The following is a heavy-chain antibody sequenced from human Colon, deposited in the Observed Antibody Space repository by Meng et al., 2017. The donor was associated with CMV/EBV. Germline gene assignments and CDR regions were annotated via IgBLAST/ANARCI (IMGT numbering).Heavy chain of an antibody. Sequence: GESLKISCVVSGFTFKDYSINWVRQAPGKGLEWVSSISSRSTYISYADSVKGRFTVSRDDAKNSLYLQMDSLRAEDTAVYYCARAPGNYLSPYYFDFWGQGTLVTVSS. CDR1: GFTFKDYS. D-gene: IGHD1-14*01. CDR2: ISSRSTYI. V-gene: IGHV3-21*01. J-gene: IGHJ4*02. CDR3: ARAPGNYLSPYYFDF.